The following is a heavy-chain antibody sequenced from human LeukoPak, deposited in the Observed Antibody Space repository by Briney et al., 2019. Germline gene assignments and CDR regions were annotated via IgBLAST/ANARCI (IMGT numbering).Heavy chain of an antibody. Sequence: PGGSLRLSCAASGFTFSDYYMSWIRQAPGKGLEWVSYISSSGTTIHYEDSVKGRFTISRDNAKNSLHLQMNSLRAEDTAVYYCARVVSPHAFDIWGQGTMVTVSS. V-gene: IGHV3-11*01. CDR3: ARVVSPHAFDI. J-gene: IGHJ3*02. D-gene: IGHD1-14*01. CDR2: ISSSGTTI. CDR1: GFTFSDYY.